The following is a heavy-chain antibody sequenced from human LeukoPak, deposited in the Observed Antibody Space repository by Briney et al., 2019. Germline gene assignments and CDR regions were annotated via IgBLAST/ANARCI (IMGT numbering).Heavy chain of an antibody. Sequence: PGGSLRLSCAASGFIFSSYWMSWVRQAPGKGLEWVANIKQDGSEKYYVDSVKGRFTISRDNAKNSLYLQMNSLRAEDTAVYYCARDSPYGDFFDYWGQGTLVTVSS. CDR2: IKQDGSEK. CDR1: GFIFSSYW. D-gene: IGHD4-17*01. CDR3: ARDSPYGDFFDY. J-gene: IGHJ4*02. V-gene: IGHV3-7*01.